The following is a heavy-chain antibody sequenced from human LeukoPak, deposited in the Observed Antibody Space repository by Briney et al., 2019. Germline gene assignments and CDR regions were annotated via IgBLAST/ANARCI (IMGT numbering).Heavy chain of an antibody. CDR1: QFNFNNFG. CDR2: ISGSGGST. Sequence: GGSLRLSCATSQFNFNNFGMTWVRQAPGKGLEWVSSISGSGGSTQYADSVQGRFAISRDNSKNTLYLQMNSLRAEDTAVYYCARGGCSSTSCYTTPYYFDYWGQGTLVTVSS. V-gene: IGHV3-23*01. J-gene: IGHJ4*02. D-gene: IGHD2-2*02. CDR3: ARGGCSSTSCYTTPYYFDY.